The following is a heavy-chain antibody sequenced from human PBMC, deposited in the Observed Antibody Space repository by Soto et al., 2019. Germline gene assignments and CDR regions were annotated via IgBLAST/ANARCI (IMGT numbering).Heavy chain of an antibody. J-gene: IGHJ6*02. CDR1: GFTFSSYA. Sequence: EVQLLESGGGLVQPGGSLRLSCAASGFTFSSYAMTWVRQAPGKGLEWVSAISGSGGSTYYADSVKGRFTISRDNAKNSLYLQMNSLRAEDTAVYYCARAGSGYDRRLYYYYGMDVWGQGTTVTVSS. D-gene: IGHD5-12*01. V-gene: IGHV3-23*01. CDR2: ISGSGGST. CDR3: ARAGSGYDRRLYYYYGMDV.